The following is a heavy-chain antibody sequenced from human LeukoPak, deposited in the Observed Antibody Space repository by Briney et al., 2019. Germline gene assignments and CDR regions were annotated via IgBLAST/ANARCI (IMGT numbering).Heavy chain of an antibody. D-gene: IGHD3-22*01. CDR1: GFTFSSYW. J-gene: IGHJ4*02. Sequence: GGSLRLSCAASGFTFSSYWMSWVRQAPGKGLEWVANIKQDGSEKYYVDSVKGRFTISRDNAKNSLYLQMNSLRAEDTAVYYCARDSARNYYDSSGYPDYWGQGTLVTVSS. CDR3: ARDSARNYYDSSGYPDY. V-gene: IGHV3-7*01. CDR2: IKQDGSEK.